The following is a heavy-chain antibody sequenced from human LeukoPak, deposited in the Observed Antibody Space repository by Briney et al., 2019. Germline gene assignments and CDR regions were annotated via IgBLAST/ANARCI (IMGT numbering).Heavy chain of an antibody. D-gene: IGHD1-26*01. CDR2: INPSGGGT. CDR3: ARAPKGVTTGYFDH. CDR1: GYTFTTYY. Sequence: GASVKVSCKASGYTFTTYYIHWVRQAPGQGLEWMGLINPSGGGTTYAQIFQGRVTLTRDTSTSTVYMELSSLRSDDTAVYYCARAPKGVTTGYFDHWGQGTLVTVSS. J-gene: IGHJ4*02. V-gene: IGHV1-46*01.